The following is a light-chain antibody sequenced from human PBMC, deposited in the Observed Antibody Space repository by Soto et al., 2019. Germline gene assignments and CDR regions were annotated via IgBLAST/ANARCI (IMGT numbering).Light chain of an antibody. CDR1: SSDVGSYNL. J-gene: IGLJ2*01. V-gene: IGLV2-23*01. CDR2: EGS. Sequence: QSALTQPASVSGSPGQSITISCTGTSSDVGSYNLVSWYQQHPGKASKLMIYEGSKRPSGVSNRFSGSKSGNTASLTISGLQAEDEADYYCCSYAGSSTLYVVFGGGTKLTVL. CDR3: CSYAGSSTLYVV.